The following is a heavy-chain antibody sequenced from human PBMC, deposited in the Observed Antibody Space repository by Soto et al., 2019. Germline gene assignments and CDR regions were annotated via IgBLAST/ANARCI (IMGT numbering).Heavy chain of an antibody. CDR1: GYTFTSYA. CDR3: ARDTPYDILTGYDNYYYSHYMDV. V-gene: IGHV1-3*01. D-gene: IGHD3-9*01. Sequence: ASVKVSCKASGYTFTSYAMHWVRQAPGQRLEWMGWINAGNGNTKYSQKFQGRVTITRDTSASTAYMELSSLRSEDTAVYYCARDTPYDILTGYDNYYYSHYMDVWGKGTTVTVSS. J-gene: IGHJ6*03. CDR2: INAGNGNT.